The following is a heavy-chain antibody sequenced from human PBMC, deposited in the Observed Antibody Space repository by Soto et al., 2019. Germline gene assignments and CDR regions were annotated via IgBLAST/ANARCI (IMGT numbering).Heavy chain of an antibody. CDR3: AKDTVGGYSFWSGYYSAGLDV. J-gene: IGHJ3*01. CDR2: ISGSADGT. Sequence: EVKLLESGGGLAQPWGSLRLSCVGSGFTFDSYAISWVRQAPGERLQWIAAISGSADGTDYAHSVRGRFTISRDNAKKTVHLQMDSLRVEDTAVYFCAKDTVGGYSFWSGYYSAGLDVWGQGTLVTVS. D-gene: IGHD3-3*01. V-gene: IGHV3-23*01. CDR1: GFTFDSYA.